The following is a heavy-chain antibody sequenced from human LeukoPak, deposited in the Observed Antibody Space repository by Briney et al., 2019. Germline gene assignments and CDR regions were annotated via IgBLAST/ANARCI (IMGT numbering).Heavy chain of an antibody. J-gene: IGHJ4*02. V-gene: IGHV4-34*01. Sequence: PSETLSLTCAVYGGSFSGYYWSWIRQPPGKGLEWMGEINHSGSTNYNPSLKSRVTISVDTSKNQFSLKLSSVTAADTAVYYCARHPLYYDYVWGSYRSNVFDYWGQGTLVTVSS. CDR1: GGSFSGYY. CDR2: INHSGST. CDR3: ARHPLYYDYVWGSYRSNVFDY. D-gene: IGHD3-16*02.